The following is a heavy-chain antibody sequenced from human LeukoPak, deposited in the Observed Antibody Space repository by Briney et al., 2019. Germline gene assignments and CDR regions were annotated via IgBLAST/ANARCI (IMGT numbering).Heavy chain of an antibody. V-gene: IGHV3-23*01. D-gene: IGHD6-13*01. Sequence: GGSXRLSCAASGFTLSSYAMSWVXQAPGKGLEWVSAISGSGGSTYYADSVKGRFTISRDNSKNTLYLQMNSLRAEDTAVYYCAKAQDRKYSSSWAIDYWGLGTLVTVSS. CDR3: AKAQDRKYSSSWAIDY. CDR2: ISGSGGST. J-gene: IGHJ4*02. CDR1: GFTLSSYA.